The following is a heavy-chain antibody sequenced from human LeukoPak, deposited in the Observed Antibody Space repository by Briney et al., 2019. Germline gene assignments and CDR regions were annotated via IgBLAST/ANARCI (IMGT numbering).Heavy chain of an antibody. D-gene: IGHD6-13*01. Sequence: SETLSLTCAVYGGSFSGYYWSWIRQPPGKGLEWIGEINHSGSTNYNPSLKSRVTTSVDTSKNQFSLKLNSVTAADTAVYYCARLTRSSSWYSYYYYYYMDVWGKGTTVTVSS. CDR2: INHSGST. CDR3: ARLTRSSSWYSYYYYYYMDV. J-gene: IGHJ6*03. CDR1: GGSFSGYY. V-gene: IGHV4-34*01.